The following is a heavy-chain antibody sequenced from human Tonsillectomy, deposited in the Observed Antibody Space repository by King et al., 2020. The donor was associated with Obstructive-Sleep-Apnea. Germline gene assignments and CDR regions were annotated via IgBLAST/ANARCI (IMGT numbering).Heavy chain of an antibody. V-gene: IGHV3-23*04. J-gene: IGHJ4*02. Sequence: VQLVESGGGLVQPGGPLRLSCAASGFTFSSYAMSWVRQAPGKGLEWVSAIRGSGGSTYYADSVKGRFTISRDHSKNTLYLQMNSLRAEDTAVYYCAKEDEMEDILTGYQDYWGQGTLVTVSS. CDR2: IRGSGGST. D-gene: IGHD3-9*01. CDR1: GFTFSSYA. CDR3: AKEDEMEDILTGYQDY.